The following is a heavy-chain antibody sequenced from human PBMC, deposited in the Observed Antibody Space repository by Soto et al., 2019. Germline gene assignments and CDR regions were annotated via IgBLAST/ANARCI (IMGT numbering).Heavy chain of an antibody. CDR1: GGSFIAYY. V-gene: IGHV4-34*01. Sequence: SETLSLTCAVYGGSFIAYYWSWMRQPPGKGLEWIGEINHSGSTNYNLSLKSRVTISVDTSKNQFSLKLSSVAAADTAVYYCARRTAVTEFDYYYYYGMDVWGQGTTVTVSS. CDR3: ARRTAVTEFDYYYYYGMDV. D-gene: IGHD6-19*01. J-gene: IGHJ6*02. CDR2: INHSGST.